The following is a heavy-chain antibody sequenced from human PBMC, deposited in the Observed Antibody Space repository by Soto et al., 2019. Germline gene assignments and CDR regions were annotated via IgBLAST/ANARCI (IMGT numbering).Heavy chain of an antibody. J-gene: IGHJ4*02. Sequence: GGSLRLSCAASGFTFSDHYMDWVRQAPGKGLEWVARSRNRANSFTTAYAASVQGRFTISRDDSKNSLFLQMNSLKTEDTAVYYCARDASRGYWAQGTLVTVSS. V-gene: IGHV3-72*01. CDR1: GFTFSDHY. CDR3: ARDASRGY. CDR2: SRNRANSFTT.